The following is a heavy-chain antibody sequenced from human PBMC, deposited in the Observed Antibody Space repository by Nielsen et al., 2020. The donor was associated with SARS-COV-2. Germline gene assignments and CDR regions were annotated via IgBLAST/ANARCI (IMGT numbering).Heavy chain of an antibody. Sequence: SETLSLTCAISGASVSSNSAAWNWIRQSPSRGLEWLGRTYYRSKWYNDYAVSVKSRITINPDTSKNQFSLQLNSVTPEDTAVYYCAREGWTSPYYYFDYWGQGTLVTVSS. V-gene: IGHV6-1*01. D-gene: IGHD6-19*01. CDR1: GASVSSNSAA. J-gene: IGHJ4*02. CDR2: TYYRSKWYN. CDR3: AREGWTSPYYYFDY.